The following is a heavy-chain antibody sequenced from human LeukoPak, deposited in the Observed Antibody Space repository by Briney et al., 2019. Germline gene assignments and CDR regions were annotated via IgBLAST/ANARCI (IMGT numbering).Heavy chain of an antibody. J-gene: IGHJ4*02. CDR2: IWYDGSNK. Sequence: GGSLRLSCAASGFTFSSYGVHWVRQAPGKGLEWAAVIWYDGSNKYYADSVKGRFTISRDNSKNTLYLQMNSLRAEDTAVYYCARDRMADLYYFDYWGQGTLVTVSS. CDR1: GFTFSSYG. D-gene: IGHD2-8*01. CDR3: ARDRMADLYYFDY. V-gene: IGHV3-33*01.